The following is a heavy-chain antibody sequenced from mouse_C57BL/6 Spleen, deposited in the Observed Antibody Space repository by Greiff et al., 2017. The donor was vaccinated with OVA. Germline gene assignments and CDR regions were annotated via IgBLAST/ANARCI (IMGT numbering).Heavy chain of an antibody. Sequence: QVQLQQPGTELVKPGASVKLSCKASGYTFTSYWMHWVKQRPGQGLEWIGNINPSNGGTNYNEKFKSKATLTVDKSSSTAYMQLSSLTSEDSAVYYCARGRYYYGSSYDAMDYWGQGTSVTVSS. CDR2: INPSNGGT. CDR1: GYTFTSYW. J-gene: IGHJ4*01. CDR3: ARGRYYYGSSYDAMDY. D-gene: IGHD1-1*01. V-gene: IGHV1-53*01.